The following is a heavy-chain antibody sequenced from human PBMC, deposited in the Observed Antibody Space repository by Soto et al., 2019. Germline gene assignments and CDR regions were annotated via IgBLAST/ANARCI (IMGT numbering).Heavy chain of an antibody. Sequence: QVQLVESGGGVVQPGRSLRLSCAASGFTFRNYAMHWVRQAPGKGLECVAVISYDGGNKFYRDYVKGRFTISRDNCKYTLYLQINSLRYEDTAVYYCARGDREDIAVVIGVRPGEYGVDVWGQGTTVTVSS. CDR3: ARGDREDIAVVIGVRPGEYGVDV. D-gene: IGHD2-15*01. J-gene: IGHJ6*02. CDR2: ISYDGGNK. V-gene: IGHV3-30-3*01. CDR1: GFTFRNYA.